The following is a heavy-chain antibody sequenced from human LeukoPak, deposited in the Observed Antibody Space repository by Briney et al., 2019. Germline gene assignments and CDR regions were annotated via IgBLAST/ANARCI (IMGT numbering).Heavy chain of an antibody. Sequence: GGSLRLSCAASGLTFSSYWMSWVRQAPGKGLEWVANIKQDGNEKYYVDSVKGRFTISRDNAKNSLYLQMNSLRAEDTAVYYCARDLSSDAGFYGSGSFLSPWGQGTLVTVSS. J-gene: IGHJ5*02. D-gene: IGHD3-10*01. V-gene: IGHV3-7*01. CDR2: IKQDGNEK. CDR1: GLTFSSYW. CDR3: ARDLSSDAGFYGSGSFLSP.